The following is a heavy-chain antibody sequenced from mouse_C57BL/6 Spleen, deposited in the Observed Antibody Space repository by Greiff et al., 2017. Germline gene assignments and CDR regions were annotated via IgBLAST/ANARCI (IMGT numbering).Heavy chain of an antibody. CDR1: GFTFSDYG. CDR2: ISSGSSTI. Sequence: EVKLVESGGGLVKPGGSLKLSCAASGFTFSDYGMHWVRQAPEKGLEWVAYISSGSSTIYYADTVKGRFTISRDNAKNTLFLQMTSLRSEDTAMYYCASPITTVVDYYAMDYWGQGTSVTVSS. D-gene: IGHD1-1*01. CDR3: ASPITTVVDYYAMDY. V-gene: IGHV5-17*01. J-gene: IGHJ4*01.